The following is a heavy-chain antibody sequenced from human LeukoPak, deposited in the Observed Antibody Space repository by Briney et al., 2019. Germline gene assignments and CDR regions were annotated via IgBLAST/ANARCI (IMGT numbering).Heavy chain of an antibody. D-gene: IGHD6-6*01. CDR3: ARAGSALSSWFDP. J-gene: IGHJ5*02. V-gene: IGHV4-4*07. CDR1: GCSISSYY. CDR2: IYTSGSS. Sequence: SGTLTLTCTVSGCSISSYYLSWIRQPAGKGLEWIGRIYTSGSSNYNPALKSRATMSLDTSKNQFSLMLSSVTAADTAVYYWARAGSALSSWFDPWGQGTLVTVSS.